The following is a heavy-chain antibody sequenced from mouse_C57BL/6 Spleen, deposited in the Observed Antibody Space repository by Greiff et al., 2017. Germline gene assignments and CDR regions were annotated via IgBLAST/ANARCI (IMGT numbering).Heavy chain of an antibody. Sequence: EVMLVESGGGLVKPGGSLKLSCAASGFTFSSYAMSWVRQTPEKRLEWVATISDGGSYTYYPDNVKGRFTISRDNAKNNLYLQMSHLKSEDTAMYYCARDGGSSYLYWYFDVWGTGTTVTVSS. J-gene: IGHJ1*03. CDR2: ISDGGSYT. CDR3: ARDGGSSYLYWYFDV. CDR1: GFTFSSYA. D-gene: IGHD1-1*01. V-gene: IGHV5-4*01.